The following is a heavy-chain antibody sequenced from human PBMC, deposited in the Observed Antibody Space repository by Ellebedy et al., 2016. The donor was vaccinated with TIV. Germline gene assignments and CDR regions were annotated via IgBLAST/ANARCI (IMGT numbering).Heavy chain of an antibody. CDR1: GFTVSNNY. CDR2: IYSGGST. Sequence: GESLKISCAASGFTVSNNYMRWVRQAPGKGLEWVSLIYSGGSTYYADSVKGRFTISRDNSKNTLYLQINSLRVEDTAVYYCARDGAAARTAPPDYWGQGTLVIVSS. D-gene: IGHD6-13*01. CDR3: ARDGAAARTAPPDY. J-gene: IGHJ4*02. V-gene: IGHV3-66*01.